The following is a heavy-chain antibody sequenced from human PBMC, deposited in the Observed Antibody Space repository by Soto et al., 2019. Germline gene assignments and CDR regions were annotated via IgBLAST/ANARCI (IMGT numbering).Heavy chain of an antibody. V-gene: IGHV3-21*01. CDR1: GFTLRSNN. Sequence: PWETLRLSCPASGFTLRSNNIKWVRQTPGKGLAWVSSISSESTYINYADPVKGRFTISRYNANNSQHLQRSSLRNEHTTVYYCARGSLHGYSNPFDSWGQGTLVTVSS. J-gene: IGHJ4*02. CDR2: ISSESTYI. D-gene: IGHD4-4*01. CDR3: ARGSLHGYSNPFDS.